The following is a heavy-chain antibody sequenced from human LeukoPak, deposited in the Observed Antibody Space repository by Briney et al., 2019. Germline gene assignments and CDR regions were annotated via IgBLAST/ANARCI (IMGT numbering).Heavy chain of an antibody. CDR2: IYYSGST. V-gene: IGHV4-59*01. CDR1: GGSISSYY. D-gene: IGHD6-25*01. CDR3: ARDQGSGYYFDY. Sequence: SETLSLTRTVSGGSISSYYWSWIRQPPGKGLEWIGYIYYSGSTNYNPSLKSRVTISVDTSKNQFSLKLSSVTAADTAVYYCARDQGSGYYFDYWGQGTLVTVSS. J-gene: IGHJ4*02.